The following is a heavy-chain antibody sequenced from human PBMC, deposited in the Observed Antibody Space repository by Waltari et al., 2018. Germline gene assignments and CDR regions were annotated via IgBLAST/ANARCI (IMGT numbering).Heavy chain of an antibody. V-gene: IGHV4-4*02. J-gene: IGHJ4*02. CDR1: GGSIRSNYW. CDR3: ARGDTTFD. Sequence: QVQLQESGPGLVKPSGTLSLTCAVSGGSIRSNYWWTWVRQPPGKGLEWIGEIYHSGSTNYNPSLKSRLTISVDKSKNQFSLKLSSVTAADTAVYYCARGDTTFDWGQGTLVTVSS. CDR2: IYHSGST. D-gene: IGHD3-16*01.